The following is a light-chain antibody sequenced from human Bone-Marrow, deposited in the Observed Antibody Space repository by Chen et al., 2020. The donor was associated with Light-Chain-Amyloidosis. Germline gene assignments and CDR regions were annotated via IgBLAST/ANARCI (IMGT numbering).Light chain of an antibody. CDR2: GAS. Sequence: VMTQSPVALSVSPGETATLSCRASESIRGNLAWYQQRPGQAPRLLIYGASARATGIPARFSGSGFETDFTLTISTIQSEDFAVYYCQQYNNWPLTVGPGTRVDIK. J-gene: IGKJ1*01. CDR1: ESIRGN. V-gene: IGKV3-15*01. CDR3: QQYNNWPLT.